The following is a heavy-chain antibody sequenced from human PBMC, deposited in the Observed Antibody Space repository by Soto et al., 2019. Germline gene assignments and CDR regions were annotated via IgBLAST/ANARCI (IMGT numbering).Heavy chain of an antibody. Sequence: ASVKVSCKASGYTFTSYAMHWVRQAPGQRLEWMGWINAGNGNTKYSQKFQGRVTITRDTSASTAYMELSSLRSEDTAVYYCARDKGDCSGGSCYGDDAFDIWGQGTMVT. CDR2: INAGNGNT. V-gene: IGHV1-3*01. J-gene: IGHJ3*02. D-gene: IGHD2-15*01. CDR3: ARDKGDCSGGSCYGDDAFDI. CDR1: GYTFTSYA.